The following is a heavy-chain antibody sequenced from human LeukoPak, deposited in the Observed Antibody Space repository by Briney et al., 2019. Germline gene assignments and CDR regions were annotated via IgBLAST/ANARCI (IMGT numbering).Heavy chain of an antibody. V-gene: IGHV3-74*01. Sequence: GGSLRLSCAASGFTFSSYWMHWVGQAPGKGLVWVSRINSDGGSTSYADSVKGRFTISRDNAKNTLDLQMNSLRAEDTAVYYCARSRGLLLPDYWGQGTLVTVSS. D-gene: IGHD3-3*01. J-gene: IGHJ4*02. CDR2: INSDGGST. CDR3: ARSRGLLLPDY. CDR1: GFTFSSYW.